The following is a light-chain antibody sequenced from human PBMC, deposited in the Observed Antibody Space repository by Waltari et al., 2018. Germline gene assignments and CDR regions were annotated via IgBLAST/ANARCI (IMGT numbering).Light chain of an antibody. CDR3: QQRRSWPLT. Sequence: TLSCRASQSVGTYLAWYQQRPGQSPRLLIYDASYRATGIPARFSGSGSETDFTLTISSLQPEDFAVYYCQQRRSWPLTFGGGTRVQI. V-gene: IGKV3-11*01. CDR1: QSVGTY. J-gene: IGKJ4*01. CDR2: DAS.